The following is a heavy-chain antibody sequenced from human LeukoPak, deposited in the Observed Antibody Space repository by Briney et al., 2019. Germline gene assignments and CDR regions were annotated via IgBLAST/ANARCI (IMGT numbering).Heavy chain of an antibody. CDR3: ARVYRRDGLNFDGFDI. J-gene: IGHJ3*02. CDR2: VYSSGSA. V-gene: IGHV4-61*02. CDR1: SGSINSDGYY. Sequence: PSETLSLTCAVSSGSINSDGYYWSWIRQPPGKGLEWIGRVYSSGSANYSPSLKSRVIISIDTSKNQFSLRLSSVTAADTAVYYCARVYRRDGLNFDGFDIWGQGTMVTVS. D-gene: IGHD5-24*01.